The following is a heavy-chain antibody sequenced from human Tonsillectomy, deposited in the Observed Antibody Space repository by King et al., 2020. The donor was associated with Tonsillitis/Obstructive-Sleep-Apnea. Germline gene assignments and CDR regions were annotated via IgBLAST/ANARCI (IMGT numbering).Heavy chain of an antibody. V-gene: IGHV4-34*01. J-gene: IGHJ4*02. CDR3: ARGQAWGAGFDY. Sequence: VQLQQWGAGLLKPSETLSLTCAVYGGSFSAYYWRWIRQAPGKGLEWIGEINHSGRTNYNPSLKSRVAISVDTSKNHFSLNVSSVTAADTAVYYCARGQAWGAGFDYWGQGILVTVSS. D-gene: IGHD7-27*01. CDR1: GGSFSAYY. CDR2: INHSGRT.